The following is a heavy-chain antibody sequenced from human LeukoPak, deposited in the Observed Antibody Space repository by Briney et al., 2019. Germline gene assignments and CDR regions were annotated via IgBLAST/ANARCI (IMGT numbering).Heavy chain of an antibody. V-gene: IGHV1-2*04. CDR3: ARDVRGYSGYERWFDP. CDR1: GYTFTGYD. D-gene: IGHD5-12*01. J-gene: IGHJ5*02. Sequence: PGGSVKVSCKASGYTFTGYDMHWVRQAPGQGLEGMGWINPNSGGKNYAQKSQGWVTMTRDTSISTAYMELSRLRSDDTAVCYCARDVRGYSGYERWFDPWGQGTLVTASS. CDR2: INPNSGGK.